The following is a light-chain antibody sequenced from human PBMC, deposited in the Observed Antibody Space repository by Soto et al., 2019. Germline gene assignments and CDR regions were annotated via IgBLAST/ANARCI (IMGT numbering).Light chain of an antibody. V-gene: IGKV1-5*01. CDR1: QSISSW. J-gene: IGKJ4*01. Sequence: DIQMTQSPSTLSASVGDRATITCRASQSISSWLAWYQQKPGKAPKLLIYDASSLESGVPSRFSGSGYGKDFTLKISSLKPEDFATYYCKKLNTYQSNLGGGTKVDIK. CDR2: DAS. CDR3: KKLNTYQSN.